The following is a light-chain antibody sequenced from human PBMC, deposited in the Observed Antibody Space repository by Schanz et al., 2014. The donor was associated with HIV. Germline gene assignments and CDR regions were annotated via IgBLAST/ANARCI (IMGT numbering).Light chain of an antibody. Sequence: QSALTQPASVSGSPGQSITISCTGTSSDVGSYNLVSWYQQHPGKAPKLMIYEDSKRPSGVSNRFSGSKSGNTASLTISGLQSDDEADYYCCSYAGSSTFVLFGGGTKLTVL. CDR3: CSYAGSSTFVL. CDR2: EDS. V-gene: IGLV2-23*01. CDR1: SSDVGSYNL. J-gene: IGLJ2*01.